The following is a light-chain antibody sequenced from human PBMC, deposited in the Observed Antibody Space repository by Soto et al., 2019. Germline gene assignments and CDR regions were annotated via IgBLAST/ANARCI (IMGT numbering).Light chain of an antibody. CDR3: QQYGSSSWT. CDR2: GTS. V-gene: IGKV3-20*01. CDR1: QSVSSSY. Sequence: EIVLTQSPGTLSLSPGERATLSCRASQSVSSSYLAWYQQKPGQAPRLLIYGTSSRATAIPDRFSGSGSGTDFTLTISRLEPEDFAVYYCQQYGSSSWTFGLGTKV. J-gene: IGKJ1*01.